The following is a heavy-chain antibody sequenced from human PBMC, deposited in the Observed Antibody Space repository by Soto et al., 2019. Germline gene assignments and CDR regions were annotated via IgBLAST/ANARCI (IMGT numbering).Heavy chain of an antibody. J-gene: IGHJ4*02. CDR1: GGSISSYY. Sequence: QVQLQESCRGLVKPSETLSLTCTVSGGSISSYYWSWIRQPPGKGLEWIGYIYYSGSTNYNPSLKSRVTISVDTSKNQFSLKLSSVTAADTAVYYCARDPGYSYGLEYWGQGTLVTVSS. D-gene: IGHD5-18*01. CDR3: ARDPGYSYGLEY. V-gene: IGHV4-59*01. CDR2: IYYSGST.